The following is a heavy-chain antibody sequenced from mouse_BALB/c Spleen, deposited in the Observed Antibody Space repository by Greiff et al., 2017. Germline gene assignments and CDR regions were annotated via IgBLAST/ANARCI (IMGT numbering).Heavy chain of an antibody. CDR2: INPSTGYT. CDR3: ARGEYDYDYWFAY. V-gene: IGHV1-7*01. J-gene: IGHJ3*01. D-gene: IGHD2-4*01. Sequence: VQLQQSGAEQAKPGASVKMSCKASGYTFTSYWMHWVKQRPGQGLEWIGYINPSTGYTEYNQKFKDKATLTADKSSSTAYMQLSSLTSEDSAVYYCARGEYDYDYWFAYWGQGTLVTVSA. CDR1: GYTFTSYW.